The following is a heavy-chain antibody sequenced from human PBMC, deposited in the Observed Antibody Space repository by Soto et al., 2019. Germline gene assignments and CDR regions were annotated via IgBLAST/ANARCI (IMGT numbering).Heavy chain of an antibody. V-gene: IGHV4-59*01. D-gene: IGHD6-13*01. CDR3: ASYSSSWYLPNYYYYMDV. J-gene: IGHJ6*03. CDR1: GGSISSYY. CDR2: IYYSGST. Sequence: SETLSLTCTVSGGSISSYYWSWIRQPPGKGLEWIGYIYYSGSTNYNPSLKSRVTISVDTSKNQFSLKLSSVTAADTAVYYCASYSSSWYLPNYYYYMDVWGKGTTVTVSS.